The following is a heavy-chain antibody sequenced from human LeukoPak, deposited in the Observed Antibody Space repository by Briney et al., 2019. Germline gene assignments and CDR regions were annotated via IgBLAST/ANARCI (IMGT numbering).Heavy chain of an antibody. CDR3: ARDSLWFGEFFDY. J-gene: IGHJ4*02. D-gene: IGHD3-10*01. CDR2: ISGSGGSI. CDR1: GFTFSSYA. Sequence: PGGSLRLSCAASGFTFSSYAMSWVRQAPGKGLEWVSAISGSGGSIYYADSVKGRFTISRDNAKNSLYLQMNSLRAEDTAVYYCARDSLWFGEFFDYWGQGTLVTVSS. V-gene: IGHV3-23*01.